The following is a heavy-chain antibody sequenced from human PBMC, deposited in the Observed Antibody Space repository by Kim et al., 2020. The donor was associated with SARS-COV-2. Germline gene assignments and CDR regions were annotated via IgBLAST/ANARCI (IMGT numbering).Heavy chain of an antibody. V-gene: IGHV3-23*01. Sequence: GGSLRLSCAASGFAFSDYAMSWVRQAPGKGLEWVSHINGKGDHPFYADSVKGRFIISRDNSKNTLYLQLYSLRAEDTAIYYCAKSQNVAPYFDSWGQGTLVAVSS. J-gene: IGHJ4*02. CDR1: GFAFSDYA. CDR3: AKSQNVAPYFDS. CDR2: INGKGDHP. D-gene: IGHD2-21*01.